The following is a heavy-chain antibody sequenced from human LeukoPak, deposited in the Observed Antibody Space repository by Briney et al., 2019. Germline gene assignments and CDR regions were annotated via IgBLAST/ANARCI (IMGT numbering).Heavy chain of an antibody. CDR3: AKDLGSSHPAALDY. Sequence: GGSLGLSCAASGFTFSSYAMHWVRQAPGKGLEWVAVISYDGSNKYYADSVKGRFTISRDNSKNTLYLQMNSLRAEDTAVYYCAKDLGSSHPAALDYWGQGTLVTVSS. J-gene: IGHJ4*02. D-gene: IGHD2-2*01. V-gene: IGHV3-30-3*01. CDR2: ISYDGSNK. CDR1: GFTFSSYA.